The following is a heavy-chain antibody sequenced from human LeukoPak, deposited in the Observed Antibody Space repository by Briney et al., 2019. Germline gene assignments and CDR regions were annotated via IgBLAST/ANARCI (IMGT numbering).Heavy chain of an antibody. CDR3: ARDARQELLAGGFDF. D-gene: IGHD3-10*01. J-gene: IGHJ4*02. CDR1: GGSIYSRSYY. CDR2: MYYKGET. V-gene: IGHV4-39*07. Sequence: SETLSLTCTVSGGSIYSRSYYWGWVRQPPGRGLEWIGSMYYKGETYLNPSLKSRVTISHTSKNQFSLKLKSVTAADTAVYYCARDARQELLAGGFDFWGQGTLVTVSS.